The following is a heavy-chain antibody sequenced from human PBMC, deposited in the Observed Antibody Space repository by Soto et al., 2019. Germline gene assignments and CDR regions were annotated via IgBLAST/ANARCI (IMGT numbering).Heavy chain of an antibody. Sequence: SETLSLTRTVSGGSISSSSYNWGWIRQPPGKGLEWRGCIYYSVSPYYNPSLKSRVTISVDTSKNQFSPKLSSVTAEDTAVYYCASIYYYDSSGYSRRAFDIWGQATMVT. V-gene: IGHV4-39*01. D-gene: IGHD3-22*01. J-gene: IGHJ3*02. CDR3: ASIYYYDSSGYSRRAFDI. CDR1: GGSISSSSYN. CDR2: IYYSVSP.